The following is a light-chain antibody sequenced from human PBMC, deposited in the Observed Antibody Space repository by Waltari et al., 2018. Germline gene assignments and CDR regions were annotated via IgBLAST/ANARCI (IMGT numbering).Light chain of an antibody. V-gene: IGLV2-14*03. J-gene: IGLJ2*01. Sequence: QSALSQQPASVSGFPGQSITISCTGGNRDIGGYNFVACHQQHPGKVPKLIIYDVSYRPSGVSSRFSGSKSGNTASLTISGLQAEDEADYYCSSYANSNTLLFGGGTKLAVL. CDR2: DVS. CDR3: SSYANSNTLL. CDR1: NRDIGGYNF.